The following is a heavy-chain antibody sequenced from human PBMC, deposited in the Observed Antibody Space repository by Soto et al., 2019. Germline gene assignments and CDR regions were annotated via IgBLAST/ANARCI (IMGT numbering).Heavy chain of an antibody. V-gene: IGHV4-59*01. Sequence: QVQLQESGPGLVKPSETLSLTCSVSGGSMSSYYWCWIRQSPGKGLEWIGCISNSGSTNYNPSLMSRVTMSVDTSKGQSYLKLSSVSAEETAAYYCATLGWKRAAADGGNYNYHYLVDVWWQGRTVTVSS. CDR2: ISNSGST. J-gene: IGHJ6*01. CDR3: ATLGWKRAAADGGNYNYHYLVDV. CDR1: GGSMSSYY. D-gene: IGHD2-15*01.